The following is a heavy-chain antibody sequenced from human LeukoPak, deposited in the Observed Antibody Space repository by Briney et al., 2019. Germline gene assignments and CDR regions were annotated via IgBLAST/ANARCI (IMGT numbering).Heavy chain of an antibody. J-gene: IGHJ6*03. Sequence: GGSLRLSCAASGFTFSSYAMSWVRLAPGKGLEWVSVISGSGGSTYYADSVKGRFTISRDNSKNTLYLQMNTLRAEDTAVYYCARHVYRFARTPSHRTNRDYYYYYMDVWGKGTTVTVSS. CDR3: ARHVYRFARTPSHRTNRDYYYYYMDV. D-gene: IGHD3-16*02. V-gene: IGHV3-23*01. CDR2: ISGSGGST. CDR1: GFTFSSYA.